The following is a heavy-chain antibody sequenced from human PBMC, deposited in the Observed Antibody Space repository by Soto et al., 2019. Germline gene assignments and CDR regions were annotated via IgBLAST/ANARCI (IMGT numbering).Heavy chain of an antibody. CDR3: ARETMGGYSGYDFNYYYYMDV. D-gene: IGHD5-12*01. CDR1: GGTFSSYT. V-gene: IGHV1-69*08. CDR2: IIPILGRA. J-gene: IGHJ6*03. Sequence: SVKVSCKASGGTFSSYTINWVRQAPGQGLEWMGRIIPILGRANYAQKFQGRVTITADRSTSTAYMELSSLRSEDTAVYYCARETMGGYSGYDFNYYYYMDVWGKGTTVTVSS.